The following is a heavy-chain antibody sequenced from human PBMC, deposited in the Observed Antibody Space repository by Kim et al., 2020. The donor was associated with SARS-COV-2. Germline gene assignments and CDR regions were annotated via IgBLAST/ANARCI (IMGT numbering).Heavy chain of an antibody. J-gene: IGHJ4*02. CDR3: ARRCCGNYYFDY. D-gene: IGHD1-26*01. Sequence: DYAISVKSRMTINADTSKNQFSLQLNSVTPEDTAVYYCARRCCGNYYFDYWGQGTLVTVSS. V-gene: IGHV6-1*01.